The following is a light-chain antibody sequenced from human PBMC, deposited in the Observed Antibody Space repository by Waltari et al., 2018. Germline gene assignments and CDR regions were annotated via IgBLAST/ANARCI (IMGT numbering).Light chain of an antibody. CDR1: QSLVHSDGNTS. CDR2: KVF. CDR3: MQGTYGLT. J-gene: IGKJ4*01. V-gene: IGKV2-30*02. Sequence: DVVMTQSPLSLPVTLGQPASISCRSSQSLVHSDGNTSLKWFHQRPGQSPRSLIYKVFKRESGVPDRFSGSGSGTNFTLKISRVEAEDVGIYFCMQGTYGLTFGGGTKVEIK.